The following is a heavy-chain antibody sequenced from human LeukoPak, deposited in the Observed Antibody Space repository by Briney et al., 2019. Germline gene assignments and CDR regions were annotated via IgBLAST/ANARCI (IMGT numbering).Heavy chain of an antibody. Sequence: GGSLRLSCAASGLTFSYYGIHWVRQAPGKGLEWVAVISYDGLNKNYADSVKGRFTISRDNSKNTLYLQMNSLRVEDTAAYYCAKGVRSGYDRLDFWGQGTLVTVSS. CDR1: GLTFSYYG. CDR3: AKGVRSGYDRLDF. CDR2: ISYDGLNK. D-gene: IGHD5-12*01. V-gene: IGHV3-30*18. J-gene: IGHJ4*02.